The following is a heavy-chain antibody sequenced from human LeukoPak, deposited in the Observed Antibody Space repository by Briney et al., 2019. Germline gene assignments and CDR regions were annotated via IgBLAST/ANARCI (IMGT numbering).Heavy chain of an antibody. CDR2: ISYDGSNK. D-gene: IGHD4/OR15-4a*01. J-gene: IGHJ4*02. V-gene: IGHV3-30*18. CDR3: AKVAMVLYRGNYIDY. CDR1: GFTFSSYG. Sequence: PGRSLRLSCAASGFTFSSYGMHWVRQAPGKGLEWVAVISYDGSNKYYAYSVKRRFTISRDNSKNTPYLQMNSLTAEDTAVYYCAKVAMVLYRGNYIDYWGQGTLVTVSS.